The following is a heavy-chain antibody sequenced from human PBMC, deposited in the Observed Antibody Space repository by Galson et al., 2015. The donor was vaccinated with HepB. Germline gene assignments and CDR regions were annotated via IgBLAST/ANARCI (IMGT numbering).Heavy chain of an antibody. CDR1: GFIFSRHG. CDR3: AREAAIAAPAAFDN. V-gene: IGHV3-33*01. CDR2: IWSDGTKQ. Sequence: SLRLSCAASGFIFSRHGMHWVRQAPGKGLEWVALIWSDGTKQLYGDSVKGRFTTSRDNSKNTLYLQMNNLRADDTAVYYCAREAAIAAPAAFDNWGQGALVTVSS. D-gene: IGHD6-13*01. J-gene: IGHJ4*02.